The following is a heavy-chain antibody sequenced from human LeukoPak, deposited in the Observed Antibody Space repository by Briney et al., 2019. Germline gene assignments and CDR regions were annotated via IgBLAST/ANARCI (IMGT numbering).Heavy chain of an antibody. V-gene: IGHV3-23*01. CDR1: GFTLSSYA. J-gene: IGHJ4*02. CDR2: ISGSGGST. CDR3: AKLGTGYSSSWDPGY. Sequence: GGSLRLSCAASGFTLSSYAMSWVRQAPGKGLEWVSAISGSGGSTYYADSVKGRFTISRDNSKNTLYLQMNSLRAEDTAVYYCAKLGTGYSSSWDPGYWGQGTLVTVSS. D-gene: IGHD6-13*01.